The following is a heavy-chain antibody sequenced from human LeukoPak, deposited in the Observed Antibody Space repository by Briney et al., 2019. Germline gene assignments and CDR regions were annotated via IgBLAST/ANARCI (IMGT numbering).Heavy chain of an antibody. V-gene: IGHV4-59*08. D-gene: IGHD3-10*01. CDR1: GGSISSYY. Sequence: PSETLSLTCTVSGGSISSYYWSWIRQPPGKGLEWIGYIYYSGSTNYNPSLKSRVTISVDTSKNQFSLKLSSVTAADTAVYYCARHGYYGSGSYVWFDPWGQGTLVTVSS. CDR3: ARHGYYGSGSYVWFDP. J-gene: IGHJ5*02. CDR2: IYYSGST.